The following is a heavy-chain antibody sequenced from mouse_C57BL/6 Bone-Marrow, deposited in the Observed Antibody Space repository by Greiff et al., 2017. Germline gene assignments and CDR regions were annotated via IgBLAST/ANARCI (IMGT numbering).Heavy chain of an antibody. J-gene: IGHJ3*01. V-gene: IGHV3-6*01. CDR1: GYSITSGYY. Sequence: ESGPGLVKPSQSLSLSCSVTGYSITSGYYWNWIRPFPGNTLEWIGYISYDGSNNYNPSLKNRFPITRDTSKNQFFLKVNSVTTEDTATYDYARDGYAFAYWGQGTLVTGSA. CDR3: ARDGYAFAY. D-gene: IGHD2-2*01. CDR2: ISYDGSN.